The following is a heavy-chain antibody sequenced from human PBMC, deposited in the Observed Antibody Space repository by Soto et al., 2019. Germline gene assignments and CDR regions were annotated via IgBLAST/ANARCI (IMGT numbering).Heavy chain of an antibody. Sequence: QLQLQESGSGLVKPSQTLSLTCAVSGGSISSGGYSWSWIRQPPGKGLEWIGYIYHSGSTYYNPSLKSRVTISVDRSKNLFSLKLSSVTAADTAVYYCARGGDYYDSSGYLDAFDIWGQGTMVTVSS. CDR1: GGSISSGGYS. CDR2: IYHSGST. D-gene: IGHD3-22*01. J-gene: IGHJ3*02. V-gene: IGHV4-30-2*01. CDR3: ARGGDYYDSSGYLDAFDI.